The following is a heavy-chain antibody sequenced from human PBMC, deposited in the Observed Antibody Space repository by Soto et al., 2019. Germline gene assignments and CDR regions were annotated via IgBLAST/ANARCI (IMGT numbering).Heavy chain of an antibody. D-gene: IGHD6-19*01. Sequence: GESLKISCEGSGYSFSDYWIGWVRHVPGKGLEWVGTIYAGDSDTRYGPSFEGQVTMSVDKSISTAYLHWSSLKASDSAIYYCARQPPLDSSAWYNWGQGTLVTVSS. CDR1: GYSFSDYW. CDR2: IYAGDSDT. V-gene: IGHV5-51*01. J-gene: IGHJ4*02. CDR3: ARQPPLDSSAWYN.